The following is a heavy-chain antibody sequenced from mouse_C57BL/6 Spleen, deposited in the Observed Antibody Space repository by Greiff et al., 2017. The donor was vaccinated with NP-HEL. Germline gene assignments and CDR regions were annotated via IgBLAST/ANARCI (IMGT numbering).Heavy chain of an antibody. CDR2: IYPSDSET. Sequence: QVQLQQSGAELVRPGSSVKLSCKASGYTFTSYWMDWVKQRPGQGLEWIGNIYPSDSETHYNQKFKDKATLTVDKSSSTAYMQLSSLTSEDSAVYYCARGYGNSVAYWGQGTLVTVSA. J-gene: IGHJ3*01. V-gene: IGHV1-61*01. D-gene: IGHD2-1*01. CDR3: ARGYGNSVAY. CDR1: GYTFTSYW.